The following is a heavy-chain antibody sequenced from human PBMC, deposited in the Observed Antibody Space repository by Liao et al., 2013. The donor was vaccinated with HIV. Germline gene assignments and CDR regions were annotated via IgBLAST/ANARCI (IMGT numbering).Heavy chain of an antibody. V-gene: IGHV4-34*01. Sequence: QVQLQQWGAGLLKPSETLSLTCAVYGGSFSRYYWSWIRQPPGKGLEWIGEINHSGSTNYNPSLKSRVTISVDTSKNQFSLKLSSVTAADTAVYYCARASFSNLFDYWGQGTLVTVSS. CDR1: GGSFSRYY. CDR3: ARASFSNLFDY. CDR2: INHSGST. J-gene: IGHJ4*02. D-gene: IGHD4-11*01.